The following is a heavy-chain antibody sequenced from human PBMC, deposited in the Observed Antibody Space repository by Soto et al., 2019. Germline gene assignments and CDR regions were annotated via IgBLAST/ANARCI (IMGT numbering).Heavy chain of an antibody. J-gene: IGHJ6*02. CDR2: IYYSGST. D-gene: IGHD2-21*02. CDR1: GGSISSGGYY. CDR3: ARMFKVVTALYYYYYGMDV. V-gene: IGHV4-31*03. Sequence: SETLSLTCTVSGGSISSGGYYWSWIRQHPGKGLEWIGYIYYSGSTYYNPSLKSRVTISVDTSKNQFSLKLSSVTAADTAVYYCARMFKVVTALYYYYYGMDVWGQGTTVTVS.